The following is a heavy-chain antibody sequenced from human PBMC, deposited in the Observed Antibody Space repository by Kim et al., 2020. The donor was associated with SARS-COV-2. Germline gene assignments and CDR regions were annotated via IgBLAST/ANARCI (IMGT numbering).Heavy chain of an antibody. Sequence: GSTSYNPSLKSRVTISVDTSKNQFSLKLSSVTAADTAVYYCARRGYMDVWGKGTTVTVSS. CDR3: ARRGYMDV. V-gene: IGHV4-59*01. J-gene: IGHJ6*03. CDR2: GST.